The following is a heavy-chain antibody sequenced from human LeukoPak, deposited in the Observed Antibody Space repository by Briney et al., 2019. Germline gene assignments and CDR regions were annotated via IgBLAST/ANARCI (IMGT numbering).Heavy chain of an antibody. CDR3: ARDKGFGELLFDY. CDR1: GFTVSSNY. CDR2: IYSGGST. J-gene: IGHJ4*02. V-gene: IGHV3-66*01. D-gene: IGHD3-10*01. Sequence: SGGSLRLSCAASGFTVSSNYMSWVRQAPGKGLEWVSVIYSGGSTYYADSVKGRFTISRDNSKNTLYLQMNSLRAEDTAVYYCARDKGFGELLFDYWGQGTLVTVSS.